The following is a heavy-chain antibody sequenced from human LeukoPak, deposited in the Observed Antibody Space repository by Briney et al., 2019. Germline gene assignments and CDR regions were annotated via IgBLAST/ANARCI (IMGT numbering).Heavy chain of an antibody. Sequence: SETLSLTCAVYGGSFSGYYWSWIHQPPGKGLEWIGEINHSGSTNYNPSLKSRVTISVDTSKNQFSLKLSSVTAADTAVYYCARVGYSSSGNYYNDRGAFDYWGQGTLVTVSS. CDR3: ARVGYSSSGNYYNDRGAFDY. V-gene: IGHV4-34*01. J-gene: IGHJ4*02. CDR2: INHSGST. CDR1: GGSFSGYY. D-gene: IGHD3-10*01.